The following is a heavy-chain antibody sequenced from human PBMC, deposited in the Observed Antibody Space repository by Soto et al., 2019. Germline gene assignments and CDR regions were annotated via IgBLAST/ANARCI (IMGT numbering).Heavy chain of an antibody. V-gene: IGHV1-18*01. J-gene: IGHJ3*02. CDR1: GYTFTSYG. D-gene: IGHD3-10*01. Sequence: ASVKVSCKASGYTFTSYGISWVRQAPGQGLEWMGWISAYNGNTNYAQKLQGRVTMTTGTSTSTAYMELRSLRSDDTAVYYCALEGSEKNYDAFDIWGQGTMVTVSS. CDR3: ALEGSEKNYDAFDI. CDR2: ISAYNGNT.